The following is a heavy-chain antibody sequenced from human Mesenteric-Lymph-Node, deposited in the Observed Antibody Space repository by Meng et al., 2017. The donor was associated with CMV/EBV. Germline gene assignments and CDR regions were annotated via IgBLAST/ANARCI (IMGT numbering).Heavy chain of an antibody. Sequence: GPLRPSCAVSGGSISSSNWWSWVRQPPGKGLEWIGEIYHSGSTNYNPSLKSRVTISVDTSKNQFSLKLSSVTAADTAVYYCARDCSSTSCYRAFDIWGQGTMVTVSS. CDR2: IYHSGST. CDR1: GGSISSSNW. J-gene: IGHJ3*02. D-gene: IGHD2-2*01. CDR3: ARDCSSTSCYRAFDI. V-gene: IGHV4-4*02.